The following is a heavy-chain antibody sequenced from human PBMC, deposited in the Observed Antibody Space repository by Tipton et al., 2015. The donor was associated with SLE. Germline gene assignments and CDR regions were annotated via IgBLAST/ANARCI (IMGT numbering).Heavy chain of an antibody. CDR2: IYYSGST. Sequence: LRLSCAASGFTFSSYAMSWVRQAPGKGLEWIGYIYYSGSTNYNPSLKSRVTISVDTSKNQFSLKLSSVTAADTAVYYCARFEFGYGNYWGQGTLVTVSS. D-gene: IGHD4-17*01. J-gene: IGHJ4*02. CDR1: GFTFSSYA. V-gene: IGHV4-59*01. CDR3: ARFEFGYGNY.